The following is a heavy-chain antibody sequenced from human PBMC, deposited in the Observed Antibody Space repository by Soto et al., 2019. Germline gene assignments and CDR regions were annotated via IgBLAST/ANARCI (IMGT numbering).Heavy chain of an antibody. Sequence: QVQLVQSGAEVKKPGASVKLSCKASGYTLTTYPLHWVRQAPGQSLEWMGYITGASGDTRYSQKFHDRVTITRDTSANTAYLELNSLTSEDTAVYYCATPLRFVDYLLKRWGQGTLVTVSS. D-gene: IGHD3-9*01. CDR1: GYTLTTYP. J-gene: IGHJ4*02. V-gene: IGHV1-3*01. CDR2: ITGASGDT. CDR3: ATPLRFVDYLLKR.